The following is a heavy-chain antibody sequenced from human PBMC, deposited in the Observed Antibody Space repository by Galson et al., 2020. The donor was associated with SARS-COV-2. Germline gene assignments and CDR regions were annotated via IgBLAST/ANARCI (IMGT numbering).Heavy chain of an antibody. D-gene: IGHD5-12*01. CDR3: ASRARPIVTTVGALKN. J-gene: IGHJ4*02. Sequence: QPGGSLRLSCAASGFTFSSYEMNWVRQAPGKGLEWVSYISSSGSTIYYADSVKGRFTISRDNAKNSLYLQMNSLRVEDTAVYYCASRARPIVTTVGALKNWGQGTLVIVSS. V-gene: IGHV3-48*03. CDR1: GFTFSSYE. CDR2: ISSSGSTI.